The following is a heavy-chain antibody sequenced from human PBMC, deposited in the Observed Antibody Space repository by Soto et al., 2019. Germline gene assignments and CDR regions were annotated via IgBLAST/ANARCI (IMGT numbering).Heavy chain of an antibody. CDR1: GYTFTSYS. CDR3: ARDYGRINWFDP. J-gene: IGHJ5*02. CDR2: INANYGNT. Sequence: ASVKVSCKASGYTFTSYSIHWVRQAPGQGLEWMGIINANYGNTNYAQKLQGRVTMTTDTSTSTAYMELRSLTSDDTAVYYCARDYGRINWFDPWGQGTLVTVSS. D-gene: IGHD3-10*01. V-gene: IGHV1-18*04.